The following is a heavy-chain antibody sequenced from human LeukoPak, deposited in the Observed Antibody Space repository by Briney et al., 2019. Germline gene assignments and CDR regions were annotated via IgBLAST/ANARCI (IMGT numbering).Heavy chain of an antibody. J-gene: IGHJ5*02. CDR2: INHSGST. V-gene: IGHV4-34*01. CDR1: GGSFSGYS. D-gene: IGHD3-16*01. CDR3: ASSIRGWFDP. Sequence: SETLSLTCGVYGGSFSGYSWTWIRQPPGKGLEWIGEINHSGSTNYNPSLKSRVTISVDTSKNQFSLKLSSVTAADTAVYYCASSIRGWFDPWGQGTLVTVSS.